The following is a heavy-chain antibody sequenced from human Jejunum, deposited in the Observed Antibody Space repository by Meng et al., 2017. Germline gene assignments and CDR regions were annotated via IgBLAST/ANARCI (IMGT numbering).Heavy chain of an antibody. J-gene: IGHJ4*02. CDR1: GGSISDYY. CDR3: ARDNEYSNYGADF. Sequence: QVKLQQWGAGLLKPSETLSLTCAVYGGSISDYYWTWIRQPPGKRLEWIGEINDSGSTNYNPSLKSRVTISVDTSKSQFYLRVSSVTAADTAVYYCARDNEYSNYGADFWGQGTLVTVSS. D-gene: IGHD4-11*01. CDR2: INDSGST. V-gene: IGHV4-34*01.